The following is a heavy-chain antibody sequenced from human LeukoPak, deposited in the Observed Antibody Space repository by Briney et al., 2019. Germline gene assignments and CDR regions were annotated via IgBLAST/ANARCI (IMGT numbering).Heavy chain of an antibody. Sequence: GGSLRLSCAASGFTFSGYWMTWVRQAPGRGLEWVSSIGGSSRSGFYADSMKGRFTISRDNTRNSLYLQMNSLRAEDTAVYYCAREISAGGFDYWGQGTLVTVSS. CDR3: AREISAGGFDY. CDR1: GFTFSGYW. J-gene: IGHJ4*02. D-gene: IGHD6-13*01. CDR2: IGGSSRSG. V-gene: IGHV3-21*01.